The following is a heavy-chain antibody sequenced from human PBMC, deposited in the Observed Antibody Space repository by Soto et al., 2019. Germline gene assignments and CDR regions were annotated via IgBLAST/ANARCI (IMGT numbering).Heavy chain of an antibody. CDR1: GYSFTSYW. J-gene: IGHJ6*02. CDR2: IDPSDSYT. Sequence: GEALKISCXGSGYSFTSYWISWVRQMPGKGLEWMGRIDPSDSYTNYSPSFQGHVTISADKSISTAYLQWSSLKASDTAMYYCARHESEPEGATIHYYYYYGMDVWGQGTTVTVSS. V-gene: IGHV5-10-1*01. CDR3: ARHESEPEGATIHYYYYYGMDV. D-gene: IGHD5-12*01.